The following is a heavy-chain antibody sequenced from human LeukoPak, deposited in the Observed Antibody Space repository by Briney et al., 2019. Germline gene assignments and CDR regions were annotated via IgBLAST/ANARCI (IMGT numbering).Heavy chain of an antibody. Sequence: ASVKVSCKASGYTFTSYDINWVRQATGQGLEWMGWMNPNSGNTGYAQKFQGRVTMTRNPSISTAYIELSSLRSEDTAVYYCARDWGYSSSWYIGYYYYGMDVWGQGTTVTVSS. J-gene: IGHJ6*02. CDR3: ARDWGYSSSWYIGYYYYGMDV. D-gene: IGHD6-13*01. V-gene: IGHV1-8*01. CDR2: MNPNSGNT. CDR1: GYTFTSYD.